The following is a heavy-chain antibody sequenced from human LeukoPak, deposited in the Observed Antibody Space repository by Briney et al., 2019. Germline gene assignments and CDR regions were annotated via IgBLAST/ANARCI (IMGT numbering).Heavy chain of an antibody. CDR1: GFIFNNYD. V-gene: IGHV3-23*05. D-gene: IGHD1-26*01. Sequence: GGSLRLSCAASGFIFNNYDMNRVRQAPGKGLQWVSVIGNSATRTYYADSVKGRFTISRDNSKNTLYLQVNSLRAEDTAVYYCAKGGKWDVTPFDYWGQGTLVTVSS. CDR2: IGNSATRT. J-gene: IGHJ4*02. CDR3: AKGGKWDVTPFDY.